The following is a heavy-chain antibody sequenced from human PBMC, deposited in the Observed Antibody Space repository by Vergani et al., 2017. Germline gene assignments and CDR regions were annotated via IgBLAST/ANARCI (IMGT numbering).Heavy chain of an antibody. CDR2: ISGHGDNI. CDR3: AKKHCSSTSCPFDS. CDR1: GFTFSTYA. D-gene: IGHD2-2*01. V-gene: IGHV3-23*04. J-gene: IGHJ4*02. Sequence: VRLVESGGGVVQPGRSLRLSCAASGFTFSTYATSWVRQAPGKGLEWVSAISGHGDNIFYADSVKGRFTISRDNSKNTLFLQMNSLRVEDTAIYYCAKKHCSSTSCPFDSWGQGTLVTVSS.